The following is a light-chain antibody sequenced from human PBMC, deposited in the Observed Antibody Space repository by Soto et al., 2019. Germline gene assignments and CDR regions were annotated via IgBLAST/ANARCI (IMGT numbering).Light chain of an antibody. V-gene: IGKV3-20*01. CDR3: QQYGGSPRT. J-gene: IGKJ1*01. Sequence: EIVLTQSPGTLSLSPGERATLSCRASQTLSTNSLAWYQQRPGQTPRLLIYAASTRDTDIPDRFNGSGSGTDFALTINRLEPEDFAVYYCQQYGGSPRTFGQGTKVELK. CDR1: QTLSTNS. CDR2: AAS.